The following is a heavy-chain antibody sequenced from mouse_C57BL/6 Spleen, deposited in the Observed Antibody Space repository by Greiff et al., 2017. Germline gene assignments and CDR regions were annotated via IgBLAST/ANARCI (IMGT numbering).Heavy chain of an antibody. D-gene: IGHD1-1*01. CDR2: IRSKSNNYAT. Sequence: EVKLVESGGGLVQPKGSLKLSCAASGFSFNTYAMNWVRQAPGKGLEWVARIRSKSNNYATYYADSVKDRFTISRDDSESMLYLRMNNLKTEDTAMYYCVRSYYGSSYGFAYWGQGTLVTVSA. V-gene: IGHV10-1*01. CDR1: GFSFNTYA. CDR3: VRSYYGSSYGFAY. J-gene: IGHJ3*01.